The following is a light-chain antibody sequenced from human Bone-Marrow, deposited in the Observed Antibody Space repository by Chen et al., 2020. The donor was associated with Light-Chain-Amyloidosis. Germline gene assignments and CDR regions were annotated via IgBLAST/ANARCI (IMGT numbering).Light chain of an antibody. Sequence: QSALTQPPSASGSPGQSVTIPCTGTSGDVGGYEYVSWYQQHPGKAPKRMIYEVTKRPSGVPDRFSGSKSGNTASLTVSGLQAEDDADYYGSSYAGSNNLKFGGGTKLTVL. CDR1: SGDVGGYEY. V-gene: IGLV2-8*01. CDR3: SSYAGSNNLK. J-gene: IGLJ2*01. CDR2: EVT.